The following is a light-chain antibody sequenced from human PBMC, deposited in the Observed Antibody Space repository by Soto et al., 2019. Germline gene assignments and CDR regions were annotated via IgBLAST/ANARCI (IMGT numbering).Light chain of an antibody. CDR1: QAIRSA. V-gene: IGKV1D-13*01. J-gene: IGKJ4*01. CDR2: DVS. CDR3: QQFNDYPLT. Sequence: AIQLTQSPSSLSASVGDRVTITCRASQAIRSALAWYQQKPGKAPKLLIYDVSSLENGVPSRFSGRGSETDFTLNISSLQPEDFATYYCQQFNDYPLTFGGGTRVEIK.